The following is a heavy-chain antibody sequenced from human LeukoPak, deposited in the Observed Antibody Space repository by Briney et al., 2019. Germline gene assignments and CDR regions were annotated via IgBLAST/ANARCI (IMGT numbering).Heavy chain of an antibody. CDR3: ARVGSSGHFDY. J-gene: IGHJ4*02. CDR2: IYYSGST. D-gene: IGHD3-10*01. CDR1: GYSISSGYY. Sequence: SETLSLTCTVSGYSISSGYYWSWIRQPPGKGLEWIGYIYYSGSTNYNPSLKSRVTISVDTSKNQFSLKLSSVTAADTAVYYCARVGSSGHFDYWGQGTLVTVSS. V-gene: IGHV4-61*01.